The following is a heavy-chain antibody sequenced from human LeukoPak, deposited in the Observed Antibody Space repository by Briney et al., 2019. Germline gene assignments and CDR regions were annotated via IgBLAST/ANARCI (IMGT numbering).Heavy chain of an antibody. D-gene: IGHD1-1*01. CDR1: GHTFTTYG. J-gene: IGHJ4*02. V-gene: IGHV1-18*01. Sequence: ASVKVSCKASGHTFTTYGINWVRQAPGQGLEWMGWISAYNGNTYYAQNLQGRVTMTTDTSTSTAYMELRSLRSDDTAVYYCARDTNWNDGGHYWGQGTLVTVSS. CDR2: ISAYNGNT. CDR3: ARDTNWNDGGHY.